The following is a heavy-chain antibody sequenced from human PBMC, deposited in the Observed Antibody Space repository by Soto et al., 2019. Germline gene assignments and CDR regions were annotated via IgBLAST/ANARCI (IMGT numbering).Heavy chain of an antibody. Sequence: XYSLKLSCQCSGNTCSNFWIALVRQLPGKGLEWMGIIYPGDYETRYSPSFHGKVTISADRSIGTAYLQWSSLEASDSAFYFCARSPRSSPYFDYWGQGALVTVSS. CDR2: IYPGDYET. CDR1: GNTCSNFW. V-gene: IGHV5-51*01. CDR3: ARSPRSSPYFDY. J-gene: IGHJ4*02. D-gene: IGHD6-13*01.